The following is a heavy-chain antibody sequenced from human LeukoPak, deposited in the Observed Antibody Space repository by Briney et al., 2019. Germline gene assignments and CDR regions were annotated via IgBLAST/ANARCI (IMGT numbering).Heavy chain of an antibody. Sequence: SETLSLTCTVSGGSISSSSYYWGWIHQPPGKGLEWIGSIYYSGSTYYNPSLKSRVTISVDTSKNQFSLKLSSVTAADTAVYYCARACGATETRLYYFDYWGQGTLVTVSS. J-gene: IGHJ4*02. D-gene: IGHD4/OR15-4a*01. CDR3: ARACGATETRLYYFDY. CDR2: IYYSGST. CDR1: GGSISSSSYY. V-gene: IGHV4-39*07.